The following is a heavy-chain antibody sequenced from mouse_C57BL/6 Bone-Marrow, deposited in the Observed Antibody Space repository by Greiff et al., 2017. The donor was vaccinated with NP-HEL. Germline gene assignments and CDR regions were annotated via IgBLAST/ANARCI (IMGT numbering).Heavy chain of an antibody. CDR1: GYTFTEYT. V-gene: IGHV1-62-2*01. J-gene: IGHJ1*03. Sequence: QVQLQQSGAELVKPGASVKLSCKASGYTFTEYTIHWVKQRSGQGLEWIGWFYPGSGSIKYNEKFKDKATLTADKSSSKAYMDLSSLTSEDSAVYFCASHGDYFVSGCWYFDVWCTGTTVTVSS. CDR3: ASHGDYFVSGCWYFDV. D-gene: IGHD1-1*01. CDR2: FYPGSGSI.